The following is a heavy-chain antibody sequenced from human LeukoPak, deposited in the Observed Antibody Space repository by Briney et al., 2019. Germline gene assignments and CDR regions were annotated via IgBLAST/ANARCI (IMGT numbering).Heavy chain of an antibody. CDR3: ARVSGRIQIWPQPFGDGMDV. V-gene: IGHV3-23*01. CDR1: GFTFSSYA. J-gene: IGHJ6*02. CDR2: ISGSGGST. Sequence: QPGGSLRLSCAASGFTFSSYAMSWVRQAPGKGLEWVSAISGSGGSTYYADSVKGRFAISRDNSRNTLYLQMNSLRLEDTAIYYCARVSGRIQIWPQPFGDGMDVWGQGTTVTVSS. D-gene: IGHD5-18*01.